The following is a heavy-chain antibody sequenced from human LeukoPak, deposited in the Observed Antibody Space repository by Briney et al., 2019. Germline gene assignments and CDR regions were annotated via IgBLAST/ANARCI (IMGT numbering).Heavy chain of an antibody. V-gene: IGHV4-39*07. CDR3: ARDGYNRGNFDY. CDR2: IYYSGST. CDR1: GGSISSSSYY. D-gene: IGHD5-24*01. Sequence: PSETLSLTCTVSGGSISSSSYYWGWIRQPPGKGLEWIGSIYYSGSTYYNPSLKSRVTISVDTSKNQFSLKLSSVTAADTAVYYRARDGYNRGNFDYWGQGTLVTVSS. J-gene: IGHJ4*02.